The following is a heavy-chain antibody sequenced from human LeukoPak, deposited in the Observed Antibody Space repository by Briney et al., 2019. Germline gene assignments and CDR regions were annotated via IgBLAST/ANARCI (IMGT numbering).Heavy chain of an antibody. J-gene: IGHJ4*02. CDR2: ISGSGGST. V-gene: IGHV3-23*01. CDR3: AKSNKPYYDSSGYLYYFDY. D-gene: IGHD3-22*01. CDR1: GFTFSTYS. Sequence: GGSLRLSCAASGFTFSTYSMNWVRQAPGKGLEWVSAISGSGGSTYYADSVKGRFTISRDNSKNTLYLQMNSLRAEDTAVYYCAKSNKPYYDSSGYLYYFDYWGQGTLVTVSS.